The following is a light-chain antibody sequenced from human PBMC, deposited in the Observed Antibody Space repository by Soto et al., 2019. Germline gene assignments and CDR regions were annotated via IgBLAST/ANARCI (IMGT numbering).Light chain of an antibody. CDR1: PSNIGAGYD. CDR3: PAYDSGLSGLHVI. V-gene: IGLV1-40*01. J-gene: IGLJ2*01. Sequence: QSVLTQPPSVSGAPGQRVTISCTGSPSNIGAGYDVHWYQQFPGTAPKLLIYGNTNRPSGVPARFSASKSGTSASLAITGLQTEDEADYYCPAYDSGLSGLHVIFGGGTKLTVL. CDR2: GNT.